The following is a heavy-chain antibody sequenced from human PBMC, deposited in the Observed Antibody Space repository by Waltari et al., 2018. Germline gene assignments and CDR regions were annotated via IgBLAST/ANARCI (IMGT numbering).Heavy chain of an antibody. CDR3: AVADRYSYGLDKDFDY. CDR2: IIPIFGTA. Sequence: QVQLVQSGAEVKKPGSSVKVSCKASGGTFSSYAISWVRQAPGQGLEWMGRIIPIFGTANYAQKFQGRVTMTRNTSISTAYMELSSLRSEDTAVYYCAVADRYSYGLDKDFDYWGQGTLVTVSS. CDR1: GGTFSSYA. D-gene: IGHD5-18*01. J-gene: IGHJ4*02. V-gene: IGHV1-69*05.